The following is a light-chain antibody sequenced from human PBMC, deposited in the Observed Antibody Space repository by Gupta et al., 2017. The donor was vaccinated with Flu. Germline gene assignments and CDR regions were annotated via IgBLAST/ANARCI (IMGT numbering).Light chain of an antibody. CDR1: SSNIGKNF. J-gene: IGLJ3*02. CDR3: ATWDSSRSAGV. CDR2: ENS. V-gene: IGLV1-51*02. Sequence: VTISCSGSSSNIGKNFVSWYQQHPGTAPKLLIFENSNRPSGIPDRFSGSKSGTSATLGITGLQTGDEADYYCATWDSSRSAGVFGGGTTLTVL.